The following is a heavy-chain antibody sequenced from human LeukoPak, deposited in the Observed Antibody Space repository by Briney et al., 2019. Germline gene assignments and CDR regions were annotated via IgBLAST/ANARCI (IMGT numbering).Heavy chain of an antibody. D-gene: IGHD3-3*01. CDR3: ARGVFYDFWSGYYTPFDY. CDR1: GGSFSGYY. CDR2: INHSGST. Sequence: SETLSLTCAVYGGSFSGYYWSWIRQRLGRGLERIGEINHSGSTNYNPSLKSRVTISVDTSKNQFSLKLSSVTAADTAVYYCARGVFYDFWSGYYTPFDYWGQGTLVTVSS. J-gene: IGHJ4*02. V-gene: IGHV4-34*01.